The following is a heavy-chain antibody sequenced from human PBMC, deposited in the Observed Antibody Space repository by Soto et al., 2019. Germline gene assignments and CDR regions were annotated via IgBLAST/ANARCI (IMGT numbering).Heavy chain of an antibody. CDR1: GGSFSSYI. CDR2: IIPIFGAA. V-gene: IGHV1-69*13. CDR3: ARAFASNKYWFDP. D-gene: IGHD3-16*01. J-gene: IGHJ5*02. Sequence: EASVKVSCKASGGSFSSYIISWVRQAPGQGLEWMGGIIPIFGAATYALKFQDRVTITADESTRTAYMELSSLRSEDTALYYCARAFASNKYWFDPWGQGTLVTVSS.